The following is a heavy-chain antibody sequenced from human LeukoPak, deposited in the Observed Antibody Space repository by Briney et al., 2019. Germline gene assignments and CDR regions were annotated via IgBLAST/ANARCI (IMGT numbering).Heavy chain of an antibody. Sequence: PSETLSLTCTVSGGSISSSSYYWGWIRQPPGKGLEWVANIKQDGSEKYYVDSVKGRFTISRDNAKNSLYLQMNSLRAEDTAVYYCANLVMVVAATPFDYWGQGTLVTVSS. CDR1: GGSISSSSYY. CDR3: ANLVMVVAATPFDY. D-gene: IGHD2-15*01. V-gene: IGHV3-7*01. J-gene: IGHJ4*02. CDR2: IKQDGSEK.